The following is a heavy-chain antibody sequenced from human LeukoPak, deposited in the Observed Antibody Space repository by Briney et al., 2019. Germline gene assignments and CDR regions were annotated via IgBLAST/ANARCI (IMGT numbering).Heavy chain of an antibody. V-gene: IGHV1-18*01. Sequence: ASVKVPCKASGYTFTSYGISWVRQAPGQGLEWMGWISAYNGNTNYAQKLQGRVTMTTDTSTSTAYMELRSLRSDDTAVYYCARGFFPTYYGDYDRGRSAFDIWGQGTMVTVSS. J-gene: IGHJ3*02. CDR3: ARGFFPTYYGDYDRGRSAFDI. D-gene: IGHD4-17*01. CDR1: GYTFTSYG. CDR2: ISAYNGNT.